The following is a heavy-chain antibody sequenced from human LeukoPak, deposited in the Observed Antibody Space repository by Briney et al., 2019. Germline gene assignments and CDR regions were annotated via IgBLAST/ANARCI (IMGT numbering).Heavy chain of an antibody. D-gene: IGHD4-11*01. J-gene: IGHJ4*02. CDR3: AREMTTVKGYFDS. V-gene: IGHV1-2*02. Sequence: ASVKVSCKASGYTFAGYNIHWVRQAPGQGLERMAWINPNSGETAYAQNFQGRVTATSDTSISTAYMELSGLTSDDTAVYFCAREMTTVKGYFDSWGQGTLVTAPS. CDR1: GYTFAGYN. CDR2: INPNSGET.